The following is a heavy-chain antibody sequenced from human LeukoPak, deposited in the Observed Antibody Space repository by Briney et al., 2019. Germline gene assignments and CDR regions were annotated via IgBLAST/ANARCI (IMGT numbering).Heavy chain of an antibody. CDR3: ARTGPEDYYYYGMDV. V-gene: IGHV3-53*01. CDR2: IYSGGSP. CDR1: GFNVNSKY. D-gene: IGHD1-1*01. Sequence: GGSLRLSCAASGFNVNSKYLSWVRQAPGKGLEWVSVIYSGGSPYYADSVKGRFTISRDNSKNTLFLQMNSLRAEDTAVYYCARTGPEDYYYYGMDVWGQGTTVTVSS. J-gene: IGHJ6*02.